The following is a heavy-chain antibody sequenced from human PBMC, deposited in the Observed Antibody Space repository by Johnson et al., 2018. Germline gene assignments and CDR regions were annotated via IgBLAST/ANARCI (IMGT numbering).Heavy chain of an antibody. CDR3: VRMARSSVSYSDILEG. J-gene: IGHJ3*01. CDR2: FGSGGDT. D-gene: IGHD3-9*01. CDR1: GFTLSNYD. V-gene: IGHV3-13*01. Sequence: VQLVQSGGGLVQPGGSLRLSCAASGFTLSNYDIHWVRQVTGKGPEWLSAFGSGGDTYYPGSVRGRFIISREDAKDSVFLQMNSLRAGDTAVYYCVRMARSSVSYSDILEGWGQGTVVTVSS.